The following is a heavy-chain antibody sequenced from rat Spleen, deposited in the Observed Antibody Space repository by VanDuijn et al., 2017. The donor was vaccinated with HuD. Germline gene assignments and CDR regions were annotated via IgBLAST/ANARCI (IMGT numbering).Heavy chain of an antibody. CDR2: LWTGGRT. V-gene: IGHV2-43*01. J-gene: IGHJ2*01. Sequence: QVQLKESGPGLVQPSQTLSLTCTVSGFSLTSYHVSWVRQPPGNGLEWKGLLWTGGRTAYNSLLKSRLSITRDISKSQVFLEMNSLQTEDTATYYCARANRETYAHFDYWGQGVMVTVSS. D-gene: IGHD3-4*01. CDR3: ARANRETYAHFDY. CDR1: GFSLTSYH.